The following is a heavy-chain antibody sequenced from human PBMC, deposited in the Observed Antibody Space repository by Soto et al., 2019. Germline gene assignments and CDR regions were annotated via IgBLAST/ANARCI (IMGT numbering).Heavy chain of an antibody. D-gene: IGHD5-18*01. CDR3: GRGGGYSYETYYYCGLAV. CDR1: GYTFSDYD. V-gene: IGHV3-13*04. CDR2: IDTAADP. J-gene: IGHJ6*02. Sequence: EVQLVESGGGLVQPGGSLRLSCAASGYTFSDYDMHWVRQVTGRGLEWVSLIDTAADPNYLDSVKGRFTIYRENAKNSLALQMGSLSDGDTGVYYCGRGGGYSYETYYYCGLAVWGQGTAVTVSS.